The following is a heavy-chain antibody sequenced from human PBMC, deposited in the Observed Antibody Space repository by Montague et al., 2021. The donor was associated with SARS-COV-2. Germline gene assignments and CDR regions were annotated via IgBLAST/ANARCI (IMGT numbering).Heavy chain of an antibody. V-gene: IGHV4-59*11. CDR2: IYYSGTT. CDR3: ARTRLDYNDNVFDY. Sequence: SETLSLTCSVSGFSISSHYWSCFRQPPAKGLEWFGYIYYSGTTNYNPPLHRRVTISVDTSKNQFSLKLSSVTAADTAVFFCARTRLDYNDNVFDYWGQGIMVTVSS. D-gene: IGHD4-11*01. CDR1: GFSISSHY. J-gene: IGHJ4*02.